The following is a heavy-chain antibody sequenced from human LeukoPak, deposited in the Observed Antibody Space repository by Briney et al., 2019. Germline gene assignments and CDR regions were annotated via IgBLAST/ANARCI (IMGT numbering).Heavy chain of an antibody. Sequence: ASVKVSCKASGSTFTSYGISWVRQAPGQGLEWMGWISAYNGNTNYAQKLQGRVTMTTDTSTSTAYMELRSLRSDDTAVYYCARALWFGELRGAFDIWGQGTMVTVSS. V-gene: IGHV1-18*01. CDR3: ARALWFGELRGAFDI. CDR1: GSTFTSYG. J-gene: IGHJ3*02. D-gene: IGHD3-10*01. CDR2: ISAYNGNT.